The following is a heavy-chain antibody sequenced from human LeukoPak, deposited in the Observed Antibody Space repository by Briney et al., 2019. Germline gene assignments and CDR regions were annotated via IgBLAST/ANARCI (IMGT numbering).Heavy chain of an antibody. V-gene: IGHV3-30*02. J-gene: IGHJ4*02. CDR2: IRSGTNR. Sequence: GGSLRLSCAASGFTFSSYGMHWVRQAPGKGLECVAFIRSGTNRYYADSVKGRFTISRDNSRNTLYLQMNSLRPEDTAMYCCARDKGTSYLSSFDYWGQGTLVTVSS. CDR3: ARDKGTSYLSSFDY. CDR1: GFTFSSYG. D-gene: IGHD6-6*01.